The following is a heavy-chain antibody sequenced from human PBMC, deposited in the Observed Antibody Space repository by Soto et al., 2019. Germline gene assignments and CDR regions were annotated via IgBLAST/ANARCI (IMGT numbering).Heavy chain of an antibody. J-gene: IGHJ4*02. D-gene: IGHD3-3*01. CDR2: IYWDDDK. Sequence: QITLNESGPTQVKPRQTLTLTCTFSGFSLTTSGVGVGWIRQSPGKAPEWLALIYWDDDKRYSPSLKSRLTITKDTSKNRVVLTMAYSDHADTATFYCAHRVLRTVFGLVTTTAIYFDFWGQGTPVAVCS. V-gene: IGHV2-5*02. CDR3: AHRVLRTVFGLVTTTAIYFDF. CDR1: GFSLTTSGVG.